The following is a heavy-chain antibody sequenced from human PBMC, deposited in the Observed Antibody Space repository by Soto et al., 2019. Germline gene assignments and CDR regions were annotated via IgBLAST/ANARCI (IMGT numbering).Heavy chain of an antibody. CDR1: GFTVSSNY. D-gene: IGHD5-18*01. Sequence: EVQLVESGGGLVQPGGSLRLSCAASGFTVSSNYMSWVRQAPGKGLEWVSVIYSGGSTYYADSVKGRFTISRHNSKNTLYLQMNSLRAGDTAVYYCLTINSYGPPGSGYYYGMDVWGQGTTVTVSS. J-gene: IGHJ6*02. CDR2: IYSGGST. V-gene: IGHV3-53*04. CDR3: LTINSYGPPGSGYYYGMDV.